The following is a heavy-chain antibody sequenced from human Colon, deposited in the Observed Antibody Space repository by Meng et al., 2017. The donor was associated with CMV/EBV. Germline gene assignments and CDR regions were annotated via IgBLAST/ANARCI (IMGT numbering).Heavy chain of an antibody. Sequence: GGSLRLSCEGSGFPFNSHSMNWVRQAPGKGLEWISYISSSGKDEYYADSVKGRFTISRDNAKNSVSLQMNSLRPEDTALYYCVKAQTTTQSNYFGDWGQGTLVTVSS. CDR1: GFPFNSHS. V-gene: IGHV3-21*05. CDR2: ISSSGKDE. D-gene: IGHD1-14*01. CDR3: VKAQTTTQSNYFGD. J-gene: IGHJ4*02.